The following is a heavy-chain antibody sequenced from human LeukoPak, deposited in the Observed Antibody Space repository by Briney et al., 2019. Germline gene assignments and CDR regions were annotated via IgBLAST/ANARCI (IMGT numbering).Heavy chain of an antibody. D-gene: IGHD3-10*01. CDR2: IIPIFGTA. CDR1: GGTFSSYA. V-gene: IGHV1-69*05. CDR3: ARSELLWFGGVNSGFDC. Sequence: GSSVKVSCKASGGTFSSYAISWVRQAPGQGLEWVGGIIPIFGTANYAQKFQGRVTITTDESTSTAYMELSSLRSEDTAVYYCARSELLWFGGVNSGFDCWGQGTLVTVSS. J-gene: IGHJ4*02.